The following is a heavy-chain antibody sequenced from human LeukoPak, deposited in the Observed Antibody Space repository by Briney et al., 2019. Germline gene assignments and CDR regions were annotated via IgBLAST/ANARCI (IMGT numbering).Heavy chain of an antibody. CDR3: ARVGSGGYDY. D-gene: IGHD3-10*01. J-gene: IGHJ4*02. CDR2: ISSSSSYI. Sequence: GGSLRLSCAASGFTLSNYAMNWVRQAPGKGLEWVSSISSSSSYIYYADSVKGRFTISRDNAKNSLYLQMNSLRAEDTAVYYCARVGSGGYDYWGQGTLVTVSS. CDR1: GFTLSNYA. V-gene: IGHV3-21*01.